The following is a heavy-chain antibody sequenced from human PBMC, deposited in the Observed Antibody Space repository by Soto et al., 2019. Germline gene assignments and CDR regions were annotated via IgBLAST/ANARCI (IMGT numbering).Heavy chain of an antibody. CDR2: ISSDSRYI. V-gene: IGHV3-21*01. CDR3: ARHSPNTIMITFGGVTHFDY. J-gene: IGHJ4*02. CDR1: GFTLSAHT. D-gene: IGHD3-16*01. Sequence: PGGSLRLSCAASGFTLSAHTMNWVRQAPGKGLEWVSSISSDSRYIYYADSVKGRFTISRDNARNSLDLQMNNLRAEDTAVYYCARHSPNTIMITFGGVTHFDYWGQGTLVTVSS.